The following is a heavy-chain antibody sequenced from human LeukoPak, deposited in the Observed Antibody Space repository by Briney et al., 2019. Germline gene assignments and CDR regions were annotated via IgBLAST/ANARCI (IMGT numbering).Heavy chain of an antibody. V-gene: IGHV3-23*01. CDR2: ISGSGSST. CDR1: GFTFSSYA. Sequence: GGSLRLSCAASGFTFSSYAMSWVRQAPGKGLEWVSAISGSGSSTYYADSVKGRFTISRDNSKNTLYVQMNSLRAGDTAVYYSAKGLQWELPFDYWGQGTLVTVSS. CDR3: AKGLQWELPFDY. D-gene: IGHD1-26*01. J-gene: IGHJ4*02.